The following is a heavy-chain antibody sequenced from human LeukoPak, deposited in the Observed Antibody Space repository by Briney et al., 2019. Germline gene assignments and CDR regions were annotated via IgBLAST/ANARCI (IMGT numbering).Heavy chain of an antibody. J-gene: IGHJ6*04. CDR2: ITSSSAYI. Sequence: GGSLRLSCAASGFTFSSYDMSWVRQAPGKGLEWVSSITSSSAYIYYADSVQGRFSISRDDAKNSLYLQMNSLRAEDTARYYCARDNGDVVAPLLDVWGKGTTVTISS. CDR3: ARDNGDVVAPLLDV. V-gene: IGHV3-21*01. D-gene: IGHD2-21*01. CDR1: GFTFSSYD.